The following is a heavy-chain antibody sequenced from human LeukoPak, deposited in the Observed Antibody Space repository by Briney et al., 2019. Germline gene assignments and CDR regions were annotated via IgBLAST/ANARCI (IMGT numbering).Heavy chain of an antibody. D-gene: IGHD6-13*01. CDR3: AKSLKEQQLARGTDY. J-gene: IGHJ4*02. V-gene: IGHV3-53*01. Sequence: GGSLRLSCAASGFTVSSNYMSWVRQAPGKGLEWVSVIYSGGSTYYADSVKGRFTISRDNSKNTLYLQMNSLRAEDTAVYYCAKSLKEQQLARGTDYWGQGTLVTVSS. CDR2: IYSGGST. CDR1: GFTVSSNY.